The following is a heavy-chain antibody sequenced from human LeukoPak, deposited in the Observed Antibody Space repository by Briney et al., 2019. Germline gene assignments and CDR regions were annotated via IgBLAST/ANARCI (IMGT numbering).Heavy chain of an antibody. Sequence: GGSLRLSCAASGFTFDDYAMHWVRQVPGKGLEWVSGISWKSGSIGYADSVKGRFTISRDNAKNSLYLQMNSLRVEDTALYYCAKDIGLTGESGYFDYWGQGTLVTVSS. CDR2: ISWKSGSI. CDR1: GFTFDDYA. CDR3: AKDIGLTGESGYFDY. J-gene: IGHJ4*02. V-gene: IGHV3-9*01. D-gene: IGHD7-27*01.